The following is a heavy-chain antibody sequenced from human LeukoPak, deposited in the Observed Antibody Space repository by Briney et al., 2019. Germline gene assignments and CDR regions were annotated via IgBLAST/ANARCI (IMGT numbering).Heavy chain of an antibody. D-gene: IGHD4-17*01. V-gene: IGHV4-34*01. J-gene: IGHJ4*02. CDR3: ARNPVEMTTVTPFDY. CDR2: INHSGST. Sequence: SETLSLTCAVYGGSFSGYYWSWIRQPPGKGLEWIGEINHSGSTNYNPSLKSRVTISVDTSKNQFSLKLSSVTAADPAVYYCARNPVEMTTVTPFDYWGQGTLVTVSS. CDR1: GGSFSGYY.